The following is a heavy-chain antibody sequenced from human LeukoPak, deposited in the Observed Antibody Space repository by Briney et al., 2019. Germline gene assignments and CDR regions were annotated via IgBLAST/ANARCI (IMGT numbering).Heavy chain of an antibody. CDR1: GFTFSSYA. D-gene: IGHD3-22*01. CDR3: AKDGPYDSSGYHYYYYGMDV. CDR2: ISGSGGST. Sequence: GRSLRLSCAASGFTFSSYAMSWVRQAPGKGLEWVSAISGSGGSTYYADSVKGRFTISRDNSKNTLYLQMNSLRAEDTAVYYCAKDGPYDSSGYHYYYYGMDVWGQGTTVTVSS. J-gene: IGHJ6*02. V-gene: IGHV3-23*01.